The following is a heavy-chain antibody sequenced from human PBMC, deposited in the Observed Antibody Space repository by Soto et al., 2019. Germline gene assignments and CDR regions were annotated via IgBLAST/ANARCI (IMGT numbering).Heavy chain of an antibody. CDR1: GFTFSNAW. Sequence: EVQLVESGGGLVKPGGSLRLSCAASGFTFSNAWMSWVRQAPGKGLEWVGRIKSKTDGGTTDYAAPVKGRFTISRDDSKNTMYLQMNSLKTEDTAVYYCTTAGYADRILTPAVIYYYYYYMDVWGKGTTVTVSS. CDR3: TTAGYADRILTPAVIYYYYYYMDV. J-gene: IGHJ6*03. D-gene: IGHD5-12*01. V-gene: IGHV3-15*01. CDR2: IKSKTDGGTT.